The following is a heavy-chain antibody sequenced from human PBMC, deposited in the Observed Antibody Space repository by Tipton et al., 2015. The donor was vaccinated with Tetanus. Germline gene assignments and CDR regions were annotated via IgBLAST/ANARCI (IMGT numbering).Heavy chain of an antibody. V-gene: IGHV4-39*01. CDR2: IYSYSGST. CDR3: ATTTDNWFDP. J-gene: IGHJ5*02. CDR1: GGSISSGTFY. Sequence: TLSLTCTVSGGSISSGTFYWNWIRQPPGKGLEWVGSIYSYSGSTFQNPSLKSRVTISLDTSKNQFSLKLSSVTAADTAVYYCATTTDNWFDPWGQGTLVSVSS. D-gene: IGHD1/OR15-1a*01.